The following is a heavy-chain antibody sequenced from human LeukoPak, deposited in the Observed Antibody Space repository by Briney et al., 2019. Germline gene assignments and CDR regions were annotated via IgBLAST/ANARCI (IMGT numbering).Heavy chain of an antibody. D-gene: IGHD5-18*01. V-gene: IGHV3-7*01. CDR2: IKQDGSEK. CDR1: GFTFSSYW. J-gene: IGHJ4*02. CDR3: ARDWIQLWLGDYFDY. Sequence: PGGSLRLSCAASGFTFSSYWMSWVRQAPGEGLEWVANIKQDGSEKYYVDSAKGRFTISRDNAKNSLYLQMNSLRAEDTAVYYCARDWIQLWLGDYFDYWGQGTLVTVSS.